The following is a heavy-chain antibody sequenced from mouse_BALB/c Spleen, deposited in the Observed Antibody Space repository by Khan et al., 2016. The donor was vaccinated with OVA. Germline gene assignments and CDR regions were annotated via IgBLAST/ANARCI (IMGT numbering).Heavy chain of an antibody. CDR2: INTYTGEP. J-gene: IGHJ4*01. Sequence: QIQLVQSGPELKKPGETVQISCKASGFTFTNYGMNWVRQAPGKGLKWMGWINTYTGEPTFTDDFKGRFAFSLETSASTAYLQINSLRNEDTATXLCARVGYNGTMEFWGQGTSVTFSS. V-gene: IGHV9-3-1*01. D-gene: IGHD2-14*01. CDR3: ARVGYNGTMEF. CDR1: GFTFTNYG.